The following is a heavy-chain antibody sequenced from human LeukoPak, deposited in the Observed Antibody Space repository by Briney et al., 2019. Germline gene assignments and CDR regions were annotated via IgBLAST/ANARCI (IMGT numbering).Heavy chain of an antibody. Sequence: GGSLRLSCAASGFTFSTYAMHWVRQAPGKGLDWVAVISYDGGNKYYADSVKRRFTISRDNSKNTLYLQMNSLRAEDTAVYYCARGYSPSYWGQGTLVTVSS. CDR2: ISYDGGNK. V-gene: IGHV3-30-3*01. J-gene: IGHJ4*02. CDR3: ARGYSPSY. D-gene: IGHD5-18*01. CDR1: GFTFSTYA.